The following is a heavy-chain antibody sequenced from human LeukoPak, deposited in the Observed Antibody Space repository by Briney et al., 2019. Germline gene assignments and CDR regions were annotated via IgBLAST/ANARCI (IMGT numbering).Heavy chain of an antibody. V-gene: IGHV3-64D*06. D-gene: IGHD2-2*01. CDR3: VKDSEVVPAMANWFDP. CDR1: GFTFRSYW. CDR2: ISSNGGST. J-gene: IGHJ5*02. Sequence: GGSLRLSCAASGFTFRSYWMSWVRQAPGKGLQYVSAISSNGGSTYYADSVKGRFTISRDNSKNTLYLQMSSLRAEDTAVYYCVKDSEVVPAMANWFDPWGQGTLVTVSS.